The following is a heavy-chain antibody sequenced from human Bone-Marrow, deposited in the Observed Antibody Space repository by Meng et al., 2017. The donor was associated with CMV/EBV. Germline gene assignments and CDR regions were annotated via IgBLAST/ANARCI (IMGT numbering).Heavy chain of an antibody. Sequence: GESLKISCAASGFTFSSYAMHWVRQAPGKGLEWVAVISYDGSNKYYADSVKGRFTISRDNSKNTLYLQMNSLRAEDTAVYYCARNRSPDSSGAFDIWGQGTLVTVS. V-gene: IGHV3-30-3*01. J-gene: IGHJ3*02. CDR3: ARNRSPDSSGAFDI. CDR1: GFTFSSYA. D-gene: IGHD3-22*01. CDR2: ISYDGSNK.